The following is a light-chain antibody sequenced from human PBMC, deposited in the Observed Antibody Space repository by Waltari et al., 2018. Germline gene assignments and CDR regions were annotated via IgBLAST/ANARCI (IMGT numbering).Light chain of an antibody. CDR3: TSYISSSTRYV. Sequence: QSALTQPAPVSGSPGQSITIPSTGTSIDVGGYTSVSWYQQHPGKAPKLMIYDVSYRPSGVSNRFSGSKSGNTASLTISGLRSEDEADYYCTSYISSSTRYVFGAGTKVTVL. CDR2: DVS. J-gene: IGLJ1*01. V-gene: IGLV2-14*03. CDR1: SIDVGGYTS.